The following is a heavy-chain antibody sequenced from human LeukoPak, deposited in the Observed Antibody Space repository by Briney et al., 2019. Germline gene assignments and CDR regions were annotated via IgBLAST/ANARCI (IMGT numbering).Heavy chain of an antibody. V-gene: IGHV1-18*01. J-gene: IGHJ6*03. CDR2: ISAYNGNT. CDR1: GGTFSSYA. CDR3: ARDFNGESYYYYYYMDV. Sequence: GASVKVSCKASGGTFSSYAISWVRQAPGQGLEWMGWISAYNGNTNYAQKLQGRVTMTTDTSTSTAYMELRGLRSDDTAVYYCARDFNGESYYYYYYMDVWGKGTTVTISS. D-gene: IGHD3-10*01.